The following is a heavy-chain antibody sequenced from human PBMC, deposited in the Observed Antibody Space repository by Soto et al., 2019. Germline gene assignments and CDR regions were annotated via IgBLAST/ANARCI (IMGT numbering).Heavy chain of an antibody. V-gene: IGHV3-33*01. Sequence: PGGSLRLSCAASGFTFSSYDMHWVRQAPGKGLDWVAVIWYDGSNKDYADSVKGRFTISRDNSKNTLCLQMNSLRGEDTAVYYCARGYGVKSGTFNFWGQGTMVTVSS. CDR3: ARGYGVKSGTFNF. CDR2: IWYDGSNK. CDR1: GFTFSSYD. D-gene: IGHD4-17*01. J-gene: IGHJ3*01.